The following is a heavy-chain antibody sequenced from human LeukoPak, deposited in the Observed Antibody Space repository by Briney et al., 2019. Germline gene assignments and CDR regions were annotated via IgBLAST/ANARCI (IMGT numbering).Heavy chain of an antibody. Sequence: ASVKVSCKASGYTFTRYYMHWVRQAPGQGLEWMGIINPSGGSTSYAQKFQGRVTMTRDTSTSTVYMELSSLRSEDTAVYYCASSPTLGAFDIWGQGTMVTVSS. CDR2: INPSGGST. CDR1: GYTFTRYY. D-gene: IGHD3-16*01. CDR3: ASSPTLGAFDI. V-gene: IGHV1-46*01. J-gene: IGHJ3*02.